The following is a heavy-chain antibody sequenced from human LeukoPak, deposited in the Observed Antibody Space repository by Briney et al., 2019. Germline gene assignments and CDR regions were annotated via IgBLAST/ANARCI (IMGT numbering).Heavy chain of an antibody. CDR3: ATSTLGTSIFDY. CDR1: GLTVTSNY. CDR2: IYSGDNT. V-gene: IGHV3-53*01. D-gene: IGHD2-2*01. Sequence: PGGSLRLSCAAYGLTVTSNYMHWVRQAPGKGLEWVSFIYSGDNTYYEDSVRGRFTVSSDYSKNTLYLQRNSMRAGETATYYAATSTLGTSIFDYWGQGILVTVSS. J-gene: IGHJ4*02.